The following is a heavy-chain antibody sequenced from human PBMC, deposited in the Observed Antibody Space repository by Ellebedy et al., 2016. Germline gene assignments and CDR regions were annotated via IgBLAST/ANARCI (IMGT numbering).Heavy chain of an antibody. CDR1: GGSFSGYY. CDR2: INHSGST. Sequence: SETLSLXXAVYGGSFSGYYWSWIRQPPGKGLEWIGEINHSGSTNYNPSLKSRVTMSVDTSKNQFSLKLSSVTAADTAVYYCANSYYDFWSGNEYFQHWGQGTLVTVSS. CDR3: ANSYYDFWSGNEYFQH. D-gene: IGHD3-3*01. V-gene: IGHV4-34*01. J-gene: IGHJ1*01.